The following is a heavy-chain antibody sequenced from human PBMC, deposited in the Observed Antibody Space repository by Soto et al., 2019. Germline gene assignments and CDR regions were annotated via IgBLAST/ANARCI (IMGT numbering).Heavy chain of an antibody. CDR3: ARVVRDAFDI. J-gene: IGHJ3*02. CDR2: INHSGST. CDR1: GGSFSGYY. D-gene: IGHD4-17*01. Sequence: PSETLSLTCAVYGGSFSGYYWSWIRQPPGKGLEWIGEINHSGSTNYNPSLKSRVTISVDTSKIQFSLKLSSVTAADTAVYYCARVVRDAFDIWGQGTMVTVSS. V-gene: IGHV4-34*01.